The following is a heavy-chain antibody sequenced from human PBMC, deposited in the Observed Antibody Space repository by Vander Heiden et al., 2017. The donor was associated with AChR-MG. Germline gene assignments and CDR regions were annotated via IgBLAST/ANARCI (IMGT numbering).Heavy chain of an antibody. CDR1: GFSLSTSGMR. D-gene: IGHD3-22*01. CDR2: IDWDDDK. V-gene: IGHV2-70*04. Sequence: QVTLKESGPALVKPTHTLTLTCTFSGFSLSTSGMRVSWIRQPPGKALEWLARIDWDDDKFYSTSLKTRLTISKDTSKNQVVLTMTNMDPVDTATYYCARMSDYDSSGFDYWGQGTLVTVSS. CDR3: ARMSDYDSSGFDY. J-gene: IGHJ4*02.